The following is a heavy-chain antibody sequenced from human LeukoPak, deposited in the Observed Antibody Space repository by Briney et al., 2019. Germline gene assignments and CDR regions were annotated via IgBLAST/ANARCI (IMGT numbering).Heavy chain of an antibody. J-gene: IGHJ4*02. CDR1: GYTFTSYY. D-gene: IGHD3-10*01. Sequence: ASVKVSCKTSGYTFTSYYIHWVRQAPGQGLEWMGIINPSGGSTSNAQKFQGRVTMTRDMSTSTVYMELSSLRSEDTAVYYCARATGTMVRGVIDYWGQGTLVTVSS. CDR2: INPSGGST. CDR3: ARATGTMVRGVIDY. V-gene: IGHV1-46*01.